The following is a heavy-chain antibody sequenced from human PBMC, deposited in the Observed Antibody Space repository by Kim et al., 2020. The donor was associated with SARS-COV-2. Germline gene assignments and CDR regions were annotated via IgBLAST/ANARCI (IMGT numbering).Heavy chain of an antibody. D-gene: IGHD4-17*01. CDR1: GDSVSNNSAA. Sequence: SETLSLTCAISGDSVSNNSAAWNWIRQSPSRGLEWLGRTYYRSRWHTEYAVFVESRITINPDTSKNQVSLQLNSVTPEDTAVYYCADNSDYGGYFDFWGQGALVTVSS. V-gene: IGHV6-1*01. CDR3: ADNSDYGGYFDF. J-gene: IGHJ4*02. CDR2: TYYRSRWHT.